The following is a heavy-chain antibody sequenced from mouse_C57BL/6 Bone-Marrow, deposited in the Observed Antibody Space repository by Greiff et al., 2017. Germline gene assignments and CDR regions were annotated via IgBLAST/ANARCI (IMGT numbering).Heavy chain of an antibody. Sequence: EVQLQESGGGLVQPGGSLSLSCAASGFTFTDYYMSWVRQPPGKALEWLGFIRNKANGYTTEYSASVKGRFTISRDNSQSILYLQMNALRAEDSATYYSARYPYVSYFYYALDYWGQGTSVTVSS. D-gene: IGHD6-5*01. J-gene: IGHJ4*01. CDR1: GFTFTDYY. V-gene: IGHV7-3*01. CDR3: ARYPYVSYFYYALDY. CDR2: IRNKANGYTT.